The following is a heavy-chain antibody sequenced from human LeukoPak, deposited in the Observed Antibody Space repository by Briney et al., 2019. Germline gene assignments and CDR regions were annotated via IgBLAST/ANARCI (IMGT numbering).Heavy chain of an antibody. Sequence: SVKVSCKASGGTFSNYAISWVRQAPGQGLEWMGGIIPFFGTANYAQKFQGRVTITADESTSTAYMELSSLRSEDTAVYYCASGYSSSQTGYYFHYWGQGTLVTVSS. CDR2: IIPFFGTA. D-gene: IGHD6-19*01. CDR3: ASGYSSSQTGYYFHY. V-gene: IGHV1-69*13. J-gene: IGHJ4*02. CDR1: GGTFSNYA.